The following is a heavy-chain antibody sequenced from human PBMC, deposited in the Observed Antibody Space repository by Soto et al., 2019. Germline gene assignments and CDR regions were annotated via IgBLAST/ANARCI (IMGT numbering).Heavy chain of an antibody. V-gene: IGHV3-30-3*01. J-gene: IGHJ6*02. CDR3: ARVVHPEGGLDV. CDR1: GFTFSSYA. Sequence: QVQLVESGGGVVQPGRSLRLSCAASGFTFSSYAMHWVRQAPGKGLEWVAVISYDGSNKYYADSVKGRFTISRANSKNTLYLQMNSLRAEHTAVYYCARVVHPEGGLDVWGQGTTVTVSS. CDR2: ISYDGSNK.